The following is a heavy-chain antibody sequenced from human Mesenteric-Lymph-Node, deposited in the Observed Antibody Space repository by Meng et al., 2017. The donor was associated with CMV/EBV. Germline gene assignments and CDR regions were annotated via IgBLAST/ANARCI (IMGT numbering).Heavy chain of an antibody. CDR2: INTQTGDP. V-gene: IGHV7-4-1*02. J-gene: IGHJ4*02. D-gene: IGHD5-12*01. CDR1: GYTFSDYS. CDR3: ARGLAAIYYFDY. Sequence: KASGYTFSDYSINWVGQAPGQGLEWMGWINTQTGDPTYAQGFTGRFVFSLDTSVTTAYLQINNLKADDTAVYFCARGLAAIYYFDYWGQGALVTVSS.